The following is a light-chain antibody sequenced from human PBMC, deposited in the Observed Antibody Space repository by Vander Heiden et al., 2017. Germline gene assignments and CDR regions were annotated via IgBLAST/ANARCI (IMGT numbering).Light chain of an antibody. J-gene: IGLJ3*02. CDR1: NIGSKN. CDR3: QVWDNGSVV. Sequence: SYDLTQALSVSVALGQTARLTCGGKNIGSKNVHWYQQKPGQAPALVIDRDNNRPSGIPERLSGSNSGNTATLTISSAQVGDEADYFCQVWDNGSVVFGGGTKLTVL. V-gene: IGLV3-9*01. CDR2: RDN.